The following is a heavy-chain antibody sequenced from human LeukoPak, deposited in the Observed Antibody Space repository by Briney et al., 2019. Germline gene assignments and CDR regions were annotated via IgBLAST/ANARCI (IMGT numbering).Heavy chain of an antibody. CDR2: VYYSGST. CDR1: GGSISSYY. J-gene: IGHJ5*02. D-gene: IGHD6-25*01. Sequence: PSETLSLTCTVSGGSISSYYWSWIRQSPGKGLEWIGYVYYSGSTTYNPSLKSRVIISVDTSKNQFSLQLNSVTPDDTAVYYCARGNIAAAGYNWFDPWGQGNLVTVSS. CDR3: ARGNIAAAGYNWFDP. V-gene: IGHV4-59*12.